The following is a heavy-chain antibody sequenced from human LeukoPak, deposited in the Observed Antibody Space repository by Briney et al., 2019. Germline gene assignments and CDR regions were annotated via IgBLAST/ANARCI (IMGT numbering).Heavy chain of an antibody. CDR2: IYYIGRS. V-gene: IGHV4-39*01. J-gene: IGHJ4*02. CDR3: ARQDYSLLLDY. CDR1: GDSISSTTSY. Sequence: SETLSLTCAVSGDSISSTTSYWGWNRQPPGKGLEWIGTIYYIGRSYYNPSLKSRVTISVDTSKNQFSLKLSSVTAADTAVYYCARQDYSLLLDYWGQGTLVTVSS. D-gene: IGHD2-21*01.